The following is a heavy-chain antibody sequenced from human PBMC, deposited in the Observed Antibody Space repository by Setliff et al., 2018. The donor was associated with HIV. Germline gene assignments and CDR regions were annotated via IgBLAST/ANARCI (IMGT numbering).Heavy chain of an antibody. CDR1: GGSISTNNFF. CDR3: ARWGENSGRPDWRAFDI. V-gene: IGHV4-39*07. D-gene: IGHD1-26*01. J-gene: IGHJ3*02. CDR2: VDYSGST. Sequence: SETLSLTCTVSGGSISTNNFFWGWLRQPPGKGLEWIGTVDYSGSTSYNPSLNSRVTISVDTSKNQFSLKLSSVSTADTAVYYCARWGENSGRPDWRAFDIWGQGTMVTVSS.